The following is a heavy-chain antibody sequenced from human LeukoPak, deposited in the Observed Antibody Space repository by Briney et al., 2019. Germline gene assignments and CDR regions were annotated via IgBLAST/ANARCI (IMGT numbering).Heavy chain of an antibody. J-gene: IGHJ2*01. D-gene: IGHD6-19*01. CDR1: GGSISSYY. CDR3: ARDLEEGSGWYDKRYFDL. CDR2: IYYSGST. Sequence: PSETLSLTCTVSGGSISSYYWSWIRQPPGKGLEWIGYIYYSGSTNYNPSLKSRVTISVDTSKNQFSLKLSSVTAADTAVYYCARDLEEGSGWYDKRYFDLWGRGTLVTVSS. V-gene: IGHV4-59*01.